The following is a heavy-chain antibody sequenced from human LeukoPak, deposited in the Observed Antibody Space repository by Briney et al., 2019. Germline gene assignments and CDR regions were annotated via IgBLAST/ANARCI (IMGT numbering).Heavy chain of an antibody. D-gene: IGHD1-26*01. CDR3: ARTSGSYSGGAFDI. CDR1: GFTFGDYA. V-gene: IGHV3-49*04. J-gene: IGHJ3*02. Sequence: GGSLRLSCTTSGFTFGDYAMSWVRQAPGKGLEWVSFIRSTVHSGTTEYAASVKGRFTFSRDDSKNSLYLQMNSLKTEDTAMYYCARTSGSYSGGAFDIWGRGTMVTVSS. CDR2: IRSTVHSGTT.